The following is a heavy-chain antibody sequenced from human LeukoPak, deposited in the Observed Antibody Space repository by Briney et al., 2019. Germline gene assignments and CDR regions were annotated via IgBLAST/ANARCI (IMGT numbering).Heavy chain of an antibody. J-gene: IGHJ6*03. D-gene: IGHD2-15*01. CDR2: ISAYNGNT. V-gene: IGHV1-18*01. CDR3: ARGFCSGGSCYKSHYHYMDV. Sequence: GASVKVSCKASGYTFTSYGISWVRQAPGQGLEWMGWISAYNGNTNYAQKFQGRVTITADTSTSTAYMELSSLRSEDTAAYFCARGFCSGGSCYKSHYHYMDVWGKGTTVTVTS. CDR1: GYTFTSYG.